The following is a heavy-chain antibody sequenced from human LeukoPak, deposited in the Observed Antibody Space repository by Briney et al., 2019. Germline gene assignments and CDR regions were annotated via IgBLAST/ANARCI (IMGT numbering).Heavy chain of an antibody. CDR3: ARVDSYGPSYYFDY. CDR1: GGSISSSSYY. J-gene: IGHJ4*02. CDR2: IYYSGST. Sequence: SETLSLTCTVSGGSISSSSYYWGWIRQPPGKGLEWIGSIYYSGSTYYNPSLKSRVTISVDTSKNQFSLKLSSVTAADTAVYFCARVDSYGPSYYFDYWGQGTLVTVSS. D-gene: IGHD5-18*01. V-gene: IGHV4-39*07.